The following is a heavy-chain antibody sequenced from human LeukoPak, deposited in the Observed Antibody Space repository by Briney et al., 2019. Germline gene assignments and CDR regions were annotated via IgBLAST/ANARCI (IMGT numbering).Heavy chain of an antibody. Sequence: GESLKISCKGSGYDFSTYYIGWVRQLPGKGLEWMGVIYPDDYDTTYSPSFEDEVTMSVDKSSSSAYLQWRGLKASDTAMYYCARLMLFEYGDYGDAFDIWGQGTMVTVSS. CDR1: GYDFSTYY. CDR2: IYPDDYDT. V-gene: IGHV5-51*01. CDR3: ARLMLFEYGDYGDAFDI. J-gene: IGHJ3*02. D-gene: IGHD4-17*01.